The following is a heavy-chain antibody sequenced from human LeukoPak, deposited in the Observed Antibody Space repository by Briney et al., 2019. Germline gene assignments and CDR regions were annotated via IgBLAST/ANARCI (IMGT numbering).Heavy chain of an antibody. V-gene: IGHV3-30*09. Sequence: GGSLRLSCAASGFTFSNYAMHWGRQAPGKGLESVAAISDDGGNKYYADSVKGRIAISRDNSKNTLYLKMNTLRAEDTAVYYCTRISSSTRSWYFFDYWGQGTLVTVSS. D-gene: IGHD6-13*01. CDR1: GFTFSNYA. J-gene: IGHJ4*02. CDR3: TRISSSTRSWYFFDY. CDR2: ISDDGGNK.